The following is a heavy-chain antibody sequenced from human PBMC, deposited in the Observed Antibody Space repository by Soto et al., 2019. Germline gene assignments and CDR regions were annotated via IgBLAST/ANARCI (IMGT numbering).Heavy chain of an antibody. J-gene: IGHJ4*02. CDR1: GYTLTELS. CDR2: FDPEDGET. V-gene: IGHV1-24*01. Sequence: ASVKVSCKVSGYTLTELSMHWVRQAPGKGLEWMGGFDPEDGETIYAQKFQGRATMTEDTSTDTAYMELSSLRSEDTAVYYCATFPARIAVAGTLDYWGQGTLVTVSS. D-gene: IGHD6-19*01. CDR3: ATFPARIAVAGTLDY.